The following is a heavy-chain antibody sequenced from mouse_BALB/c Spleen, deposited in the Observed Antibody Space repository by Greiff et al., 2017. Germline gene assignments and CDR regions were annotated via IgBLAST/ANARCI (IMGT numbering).Heavy chain of an antibody. CDR2: IYPGDGDT. D-gene: IGHD4-1*01. J-gene: IGHJ3*01. CDR1: GYTFTSYW. V-gene: IGHV1-87*01. Sequence: QVQLQQSGAELARPGASVKLSCKASGYTFTSYWMQWVKQRPGQGLEWIGAIYPGDGDTRYTQKFKGKATLTADKSSSTAYMQLSSLASEDSAVYYCAWGASAWFAYWGQGTLVTVSA. CDR3: AWGASAWFAY.